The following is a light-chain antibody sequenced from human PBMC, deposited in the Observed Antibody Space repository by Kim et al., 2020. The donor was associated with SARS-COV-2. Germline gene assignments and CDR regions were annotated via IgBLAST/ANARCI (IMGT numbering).Light chain of an antibody. J-gene: IGKJ4*01. Sequence: EIVLTQSPGTLSLSPGERATLSCRASQSVSSSYLAWYQKKPGQAPRLLIYGASSRATGIPDRVSGSGSVTDFTLTISRLEPEDFAVYYCQQYGSSPLTFGGETKMDIK. CDR3: QQYGSSPLT. V-gene: IGKV3-20*01. CDR2: GAS. CDR1: QSVSSSY.